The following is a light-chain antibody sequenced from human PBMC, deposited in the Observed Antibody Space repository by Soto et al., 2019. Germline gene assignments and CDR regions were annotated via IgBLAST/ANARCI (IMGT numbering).Light chain of an antibody. CDR3: SSYSSISTYV. Sequence: QSVVPRAGWVSGSTGETMTIRERGNSRDVGGYNYECWYQQHPDKAPKLMIYDVTNRPSGVSNRFSGSKSGNTASLTISGLQAEDEADYYCSSYSSISTYVFGTVTKVTVL. CDR2: DVT. J-gene: IGLJ1*01. CDR1: SRDVGGYNY. V-gene: IGLV2-14*01.